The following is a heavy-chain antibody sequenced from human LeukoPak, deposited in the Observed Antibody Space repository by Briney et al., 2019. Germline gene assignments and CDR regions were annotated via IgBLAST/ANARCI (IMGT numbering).Heavy chain of an antibody. Sequence: GASVKVSCKASGYTFTGYYMHWVRQAPGQGLEWMGRINPNSGGTNYAQKFQGRVTMTRDTSISTAYMEVIILRSEDTAVYYCARLEITTVTTSDYWGQGTLVTVSS. CDR2: INPNSGGT. CDR3: ARLEITTVTTSDY. CDR1: GYTFTGYY. V-gene: IGHV1-2*06. D-gene: IGHD4-17*01. J-gene: IGHJ4*02.